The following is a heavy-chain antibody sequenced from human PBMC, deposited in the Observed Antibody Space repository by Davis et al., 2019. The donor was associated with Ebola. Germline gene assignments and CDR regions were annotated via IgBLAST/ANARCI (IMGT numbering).Heavy chain of an antibody. D-gene: IGHD4-11*01. CDR3: AKGGNPQF. Sequence: PGGSLRLSCAASGFTFTNYAISWVRQAPGRGLEWVSAISGSGGSTYYADSVKGRFTISRDNSKNTLYLQMNSLRAEDTAVYYCAKGGNPQFWGQGTLVTVSS. CDR2: ISGSGGST. V-gene: IGHV3-23*01. J-gene: IGHJ4*02. CDR1: GFTFTNYA.